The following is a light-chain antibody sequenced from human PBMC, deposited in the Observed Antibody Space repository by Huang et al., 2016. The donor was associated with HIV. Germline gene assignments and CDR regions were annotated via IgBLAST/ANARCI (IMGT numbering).Light chain of an antibody. CDR3: LQHHGYPRT. CDR1: QDISNY. V-gene: IGKV1-17*03. J-gene: IGKJ1*01. Sequence: DIQLTQSPSAMSASVGDRVSITCRASQDISNYLAWFQQKPWGAPKRLIYAASSLQSGVPSRFSGSRSGTKFTLTISSLQPEDFATYYCLQHHGYPRTFGQGTNV. CDR2: AAS.